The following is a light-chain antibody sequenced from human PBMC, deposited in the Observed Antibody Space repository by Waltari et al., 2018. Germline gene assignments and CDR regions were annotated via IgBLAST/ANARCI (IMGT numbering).Light chain of an antibody. J-gene: IGKJ2*01. Sequence: DIKITQSPSSLSASVGDTVTITCRASQSVGQLLNCYQQRPGEAPNLLIYKTSNLQGGVPSKFSGSGTGTDFTLTIDSLQHEYFATYYCQQSDGIPFTFGPGT. V-gene: IGKV1-39*01. CDR1: QSVGQL. CDR2: KTS. CDR3: QQSDGIPFT.